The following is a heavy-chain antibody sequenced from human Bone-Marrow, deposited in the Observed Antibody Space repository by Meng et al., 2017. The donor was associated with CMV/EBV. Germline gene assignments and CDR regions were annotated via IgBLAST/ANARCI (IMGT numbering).Heavy chain of an antibody. CDR1: GGSISSYY. D-gene: IGHD3-10*01. J-gene: IGHJ4*02. CDR2: IYYSGST. Sequence: GSLRLSCTVPGGSISSYYWRWIRQPPGKGLEWIGYIYYSGSTNYNPSLKSRVTISVDTSKNQFSLKLSSVTAADTAVYYCARSRLWFGELLPLGYWGQGTLVTVSS. CDR3: ARSRLWFGELLPLGY. V-gene: IGHV4-59*01.